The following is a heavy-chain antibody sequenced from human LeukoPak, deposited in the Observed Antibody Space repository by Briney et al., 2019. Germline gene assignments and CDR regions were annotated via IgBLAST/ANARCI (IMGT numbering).Heavy chain of an antibody. Sequence: SETLSLTCTVSGGSISSYYWSWIRQPPAKGLEWIGYIYYSGSTNYNPSLKSRVTISVDTSKNQFSLKLSSVTAADTAVYYCARRSRQLEDYFDYWGQGTLVTVSS. CDR2: IYYSGST. J-gene: IGHJ4*02. D-gene: IGHD6-6*01. CDR3: ARRSRQLEDYFDY. V-gene: IGHV4-59*08. CDR1: GGSISSYY.